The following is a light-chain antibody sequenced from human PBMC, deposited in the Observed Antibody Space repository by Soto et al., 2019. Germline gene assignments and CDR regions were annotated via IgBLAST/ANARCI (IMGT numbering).Light chain of an antibody. CDR3: QQYDNLT. CDR2: DAS. CDR1: QDISNY. V-gene: IGKV1-33*01. Sequence: DIQMTQSPSSLSASVGDRVTITCQASQDISNYLNGYQQKPGKAPKLLIYDASNLETGVPSRFSGSGSGTDFTFTIRSMQPEDIATYYCQQYDNLTFGPGTKVDIK. J-gene: IGKJ3*01.